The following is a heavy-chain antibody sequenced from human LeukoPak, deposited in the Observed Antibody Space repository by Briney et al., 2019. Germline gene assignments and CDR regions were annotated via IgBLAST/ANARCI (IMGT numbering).Heavy chain of an antibody. D-gene: IGHD4-11*01. V-gene: IGHV4-38-2*01. CDR2: ISHSGTT. Sequence: PSETLSLTCSVSGYSFSSNYFWGWIRQPPGKGLEWIATISHSGTTYYNPSLKSRVTISIDTSKNQFSLRLSSVTAADTAVYYCARINTVKATFDYWDQGTLVTVSS. CDR3: ARINTVKATFDY. CDR1: GYSFSSNYF. J-gene: IGHJ4*02.